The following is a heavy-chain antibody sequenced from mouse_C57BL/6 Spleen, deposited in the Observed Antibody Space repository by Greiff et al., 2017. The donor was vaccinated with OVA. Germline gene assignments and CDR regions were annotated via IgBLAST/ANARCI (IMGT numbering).Heavy chain of an antibody. J-gene: IGHJ2*01. CDR2: INPNYGTT. CDR1: GYSFTDYN. Sequence: EVQGVESGPELVKPGASVKISCKASGYSFTDYNMNWVKQSNGKSLEWIGVINPNYGTTSYNQKFKGKATLTVDQSSSTAYMQLNSLTSEDSAVYYCARSRGSYGNYYPFDYWGQGTTLTVSS. CDR3: ARSRGSYGNYYPFDY. V-gene: IGHV1-39*01. D-gene: IGHD2-10*02.